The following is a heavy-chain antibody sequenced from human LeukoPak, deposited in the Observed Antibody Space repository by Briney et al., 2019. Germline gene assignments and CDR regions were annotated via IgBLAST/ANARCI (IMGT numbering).Heavy chain of an antibody. CDR3: ARAAILIVVVPFDY. V-gene: IGHV1-18*01. CDR2: TSAYNGNT. D-gene: IGHD3-22*01. Sequence: ASVKVSCKASGYTFTSYGISWVRQAPGQGLEWMGWTSAYNGNTNYAQKLQGRVTMTTDTSTSTAYMELRSLRSDDTAVYYCARAAILIVVVPFDYWGQGTLVTVSS. CDR1: GYTFTSYG. J-gene: IGHJ4*02.